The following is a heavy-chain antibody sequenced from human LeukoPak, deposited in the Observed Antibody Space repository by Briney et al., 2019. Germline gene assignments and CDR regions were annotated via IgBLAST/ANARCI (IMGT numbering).Heavy chain of an antibody. CDR2: IYYSGST. Sequence: SETLSLTCTVSGGSISSYYWSWIRQPSGKGLEWIGYIYYSGSTNYNPSLKSRVTISVDTSKNQFSLKLSSVTAADTAVYYCARLALGYFDYWGQGTLVTVSS. CDR1: GGSISSYY. D-gene: IGHD3-16*01. J-gene: IGHJ4*02. V-gene: IGHV4-59*01. CDR3: ARLALGYFDY.